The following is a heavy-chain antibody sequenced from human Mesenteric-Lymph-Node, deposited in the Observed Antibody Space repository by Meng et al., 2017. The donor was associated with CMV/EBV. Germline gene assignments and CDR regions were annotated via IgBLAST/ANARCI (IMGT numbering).Heavy chain of an antibody. CDR3: ARDSRGYSYGPFDY. D-gene: IGHD5-18*01. CDR1: GFTFSSYW. Sequence: GESLKISCAASGFTFSSYWMSWVRQAPGKGLEWVANIKQDGSEKYYVDSVKGRFTISRDNAKNSLYLQMNSLRAEDTAVYYCARDSRGYSYGPFDYWGQGTLVTVSS. CDR2: IKQDGSEK. V-gene: IGHV3-7*03. J-gene: IGHJ4*02.